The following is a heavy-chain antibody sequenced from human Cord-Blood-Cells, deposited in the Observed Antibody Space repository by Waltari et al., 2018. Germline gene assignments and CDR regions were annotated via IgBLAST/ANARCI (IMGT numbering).Heavy chain of an antibody. V-gene: IGHV4-39*01. CDR1: GGSLSSRSYY. CDR3: ARRADDAFDI. CDR2: IYYSGST. Sequence: QLQLQESGPGLVKPSETLSLTCPVSGGSLSSRSYYWGWIRQPPGKGLEWIGSIYYSGSTYYNPSLKSRVTISVDTSKNQFSLKLSSVTAADTAVYYCARRADDAFDIWGQGTMVTVSS. J-gene: IGHJ3*02. D-gene: IGHD1-26*01.